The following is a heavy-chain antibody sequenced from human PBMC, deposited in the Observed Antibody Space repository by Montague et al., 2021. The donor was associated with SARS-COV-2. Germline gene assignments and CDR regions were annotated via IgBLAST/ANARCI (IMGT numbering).Heavy chain of an antibody. V-gene: IGHV3-23*01. CDR3: ARPSSGYGYYFDY. D-gene: IGHD5-12*01. CDR1: GFTFSTYA. CDR2: ISGSGDSA. Sequence: SLRLSCAASGFTFSTYAMSWVRQAPGKGLEWVSAISGSGDSAYYADSVKGRFTISRDNSKNTLFLQMNSLRAEDTAVYYCARPSSGYGYYFDYWGQGTLVTVSS. J-gene: IGHJ4*02.